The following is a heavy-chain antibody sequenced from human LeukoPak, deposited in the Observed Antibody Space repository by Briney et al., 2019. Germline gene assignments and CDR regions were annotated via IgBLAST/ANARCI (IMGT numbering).Heavy chain of an antibody. CDR1: GFTFRNAW. Sequence: GGSLRLSCEASGFTFRNAWMSWVRQAPGKGLEWVGRIQSRSDGGTTDYAVPVKGRFTISRDNAKNTLYLQMNSLRAEDTAVYYCAREGIVVPDGWFDPWGQGTLVTVSP. CDR2: IQSRSDGGTT. CDR3: AREGIVVPDGWFDP. J-gene: IGHJ5*02. D-gene: IGHD2-21*01. V-gene: IGHV3-15*05.